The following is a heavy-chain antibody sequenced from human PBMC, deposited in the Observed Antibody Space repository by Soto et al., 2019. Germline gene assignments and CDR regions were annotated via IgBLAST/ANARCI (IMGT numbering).Heavy chain of an antibody. CDR1: GFTFSSYG. CDR3: ARYRLTEPYYFDY. V-gene: IGHV3-33*01. J-gene: IGHJ4*02. CDR2: IWYDGSNK. Sequence: QVQLVESGGGVVQPGRSLRLSCAASGFTFSSYGMHWVRQAPGKGLEWVAVIWYDGSNKYYADSVKGRFTISRDNSKNTLYLQMNSLRAEDTAVYYCARYRLTEPYYFDYWGQGTLVTVSS.